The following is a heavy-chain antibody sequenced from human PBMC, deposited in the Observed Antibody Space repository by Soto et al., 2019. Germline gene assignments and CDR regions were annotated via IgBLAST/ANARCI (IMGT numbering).Heavy chain of an antibody. Sequence: QVQLVQSGAEVKKPGSSVKVSCKASGGTFSSYAISWVRQAPGQGLEWMGGIIPIFGTANYAQKFQGRVTITADESTSTAYMELSSLRSEDTAVYYCARDGYSYGYTGANWFDPWGQGTLVTVSP. CDR3: ARDGYSYGYTGANWFDP. CDR2: IIPIFGTA. V-gene: IGHV1-69*01. D-gene: IGHD5-18*01. CDR1: GGTFSSYA. J-gene: IGHJ5*02.